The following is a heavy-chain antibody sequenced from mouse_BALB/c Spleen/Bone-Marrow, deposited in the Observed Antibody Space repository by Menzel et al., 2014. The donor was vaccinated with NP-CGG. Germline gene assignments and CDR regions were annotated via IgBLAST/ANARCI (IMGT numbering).Heavy chain of an antibody. CDR1: GFNIKDTY. V-gene: IGHV14-3*02. D-gene: IGHD1-1*01. CDR2: IDPANGNT. Sequence: EVQGVESGAELVKPGASVKSSCTASGFNIKDTYMHWVKQRPEQGLEWIGRIDPANGNTKYDPKFQGKATITADTSSNTAYLQLSSLTSEDTAVYYCASYYYGSSLFAYWGQGTLVTVSA. J-gene: IGHJ3*01. CDR3: ASYYYGSSLFAY.